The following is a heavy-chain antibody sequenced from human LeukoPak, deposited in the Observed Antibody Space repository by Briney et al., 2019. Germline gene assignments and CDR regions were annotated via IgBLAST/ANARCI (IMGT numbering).Heavy chain of an antibody. D-gene: IGHD6-13*01. CDR2: ISSNGGST. J-gene: IGHJ4*02. Sequence: GGSLRLSCSASGFTFSSYAMHWVRQAPGKGLEYVSAISSNGGSTYYADSVKGRVTISRDNSKNTLYLQMSSLRAEDTAIYYCAKSRAAATLDYWGQGTLVTVSS. CDR3: AKSRAAATLDY. V-gene: IGHV3-64D*06. CDR1: GFTFSSYA.